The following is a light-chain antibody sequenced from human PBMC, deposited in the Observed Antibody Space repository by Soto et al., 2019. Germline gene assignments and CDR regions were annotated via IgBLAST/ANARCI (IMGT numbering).Light chain of an antibody. CDR3: QQYGISPRT. V-gene: IGKV3-20*01. J-gene: IGKJ1*01. CDR1: QSVSGGS. Sequence: EIVLTQSPGTLSLSPGERATLSCRASQSVSGGSLAWYQQRPGQAPRLLIYGASSRATGIPDRFSGSGSGTDFTLTITRLEPEDFAVYYCQQYGISPRTFGQGTKVDIK. CDR2: GAS.